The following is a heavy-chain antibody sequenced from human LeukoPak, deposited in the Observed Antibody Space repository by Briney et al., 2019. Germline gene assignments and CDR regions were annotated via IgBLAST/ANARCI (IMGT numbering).Heavy chain of an antibody. CDR3: AKDSNYYGSGSNAFDI. D-gene: IGHD3-10*01. V-gene: IGHV3-9*01. CDR2: ISWNSGSI. J-gene: IGHJ3*02. Sequence: LAGGSLRLSCAASGFTFEDYTMHWVRQAPGKGLEWASGISWNSGSIGYADSVKGRFTISRDNAKNSLYLQMNSLRAEDTALYYCAKDSNYYGSGSNAFDIWGQGTMVTVSS. CDR1: GFTFEDYT.